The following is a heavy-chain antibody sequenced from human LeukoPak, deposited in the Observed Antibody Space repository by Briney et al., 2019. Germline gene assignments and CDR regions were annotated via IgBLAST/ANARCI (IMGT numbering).Heavy chain of an antibody. CDR2: ISSSTSYI. CDR1: GFTFSSYS. D-gene: IGHD2-15*01. CDR3: VRGRYCSSGRCSESLQY. V-gene: IGHV3-21*06. J-gene: IGHJ1*01. Sequence: GGSLRLSCVASGFTFSSYSMTWVRQAPGKALEWVSSISSSTSYIFYADSLKGRITVSRDNAENLLYLQMNYLRAEDTAIYYCVRGRYCSSGRCSESLQYWGRGTLITVSS.